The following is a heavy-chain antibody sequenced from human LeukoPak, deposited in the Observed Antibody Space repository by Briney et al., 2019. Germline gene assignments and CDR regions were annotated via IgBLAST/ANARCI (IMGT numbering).Heavy chain of an antibody. CDR3: ARGLLRNMVQAFDI. CDR1: GYTFTGYY. Sequence: ASVKVSCKASGYTFTGYYMHWVRQAPGQGLEWMGWINPNSGGTNYAQKFQGRVTMTRDTSISTAYMELSRLRSDDTAVYYCARGLLRNMVQAFDIWGQGTMVTVSS. CDR2: INPNSGGT. D-gene: IGHD3-10*01. J-gene: IGHJ3*02. V-gene: IGHV1-2*02.